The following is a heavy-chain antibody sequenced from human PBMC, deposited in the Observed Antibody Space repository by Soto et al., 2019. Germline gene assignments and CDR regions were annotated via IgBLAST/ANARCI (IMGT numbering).Heavy chain of an antibody. D-gene: IGHD3-22*01. V-gene: IGHV1-3*01. CDR1: GYTFTSYA. CDR3: AMNTMIVVVPMGPSDEYYYYGMDV. Sequence: VSVKVSCKASGYTFTSYAMHWVRQAPGQRLEWMGWINAGNGNTKYSQKFQGRVTITRDTSASTAYMELSSLRSEDTAVYYCAMNTMIVVVPMGPSDEYYYYGMDVWGQGTTVTVSS. J-gene: IGHJ6*02. CDR2: INAGNGNT.